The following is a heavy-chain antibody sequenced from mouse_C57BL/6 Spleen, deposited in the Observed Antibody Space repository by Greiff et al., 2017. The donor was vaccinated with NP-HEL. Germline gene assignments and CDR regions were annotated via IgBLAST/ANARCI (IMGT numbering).Heavy chain of an antibody. Sequence: VQLQQPGAELVRPGSSVKLSCKASGYTFTSYWMDWVKQRPGQGLEWIGNIYPSDSETHYNQKFKDKATLTVDKSSSTAYMQLSSLTSEDSAVVYCARLIYYGYDGYYAMDYWGQGTSVTVSS. J-gene: IGHJ4*01. CDR1: GYTFTSYW. D-gene: IGHD2-2*01. CDR3: ARLIYYGYDGYYAMDY. V-gene: IGHV1-61*01. CDR2: IYPSDSET.